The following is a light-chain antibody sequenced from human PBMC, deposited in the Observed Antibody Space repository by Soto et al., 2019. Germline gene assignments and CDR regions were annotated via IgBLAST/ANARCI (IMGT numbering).Light chain of an antibody. Sequence: DIQMTQSPSTLAASVGDRVTITCRASQSISSWLAWYQQKPGKAPKLLIYKASSLESGVPSRSSGSGSGTEFTLTISSLQPDDFETYYCQQYNSYSRTFGQGTKVDIK. CDR2: KAS. CDR1: QSISSW. CDR3: QQYNSYSRT. J-gene: IGKJ1*01. V-gene: IGKV1-5*03.